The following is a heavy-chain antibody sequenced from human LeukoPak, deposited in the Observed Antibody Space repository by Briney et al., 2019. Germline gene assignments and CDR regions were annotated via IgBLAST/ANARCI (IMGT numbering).Heavy chain of an antibody. Sequence: PSETLSLTCTVSGGSINSYYWSWIRQSPGKGLEWIGYIHYSGSTNYNSSLKSRLTISVDTSKNQFSLKLSSVTAADTAVYYCARGSNDGYCSSTSCPYYFDYWGQGTLVTVSS. D-gene: IGHD2-2*03. V-gene: IGHV4-59*01. CDR2: IHYSGST. CDR1: GGSINSYY. J-gene: IGHJ4*02. CDR3: ARGSNDGYCSSTSCPYYFDY.